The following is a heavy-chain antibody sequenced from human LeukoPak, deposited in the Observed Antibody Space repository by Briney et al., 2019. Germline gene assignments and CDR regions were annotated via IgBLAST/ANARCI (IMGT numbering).Heavy chain of an antibody. Sequence: SETLSLTCAVYGGSFSAYYWSWIRQPPGKGLEWIGEIKHSGSTNYNPSLKSRVTISIDTSKNQFSLKLSSVTAADTAVYYCARKCGGGSCYNYWGQGTLVTVSS. V-gene: IGHV4-34*01. CDR1: GGSFSAYY. CDR2: IKHSGST. CDR3: ARKCGGGSCYNY. D-gene: IGHD2-15*01. J-gene: IGHJ4*02.